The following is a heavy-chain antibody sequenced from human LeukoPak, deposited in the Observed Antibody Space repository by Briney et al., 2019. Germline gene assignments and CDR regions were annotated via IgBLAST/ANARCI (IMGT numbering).Heavy chain of an antibody. Sequence: PSETLSLTCTVSGDSISSGSYYWGWIRQPPGKGLEWIGSIFYSGTTFYNPSLKSRVTISVYTSKYQFSLRLISMTTTYTAVYYCARRPYKILRGTAYGYWYFDIWGRGTLVSVSS. CDR3: ARRPYKILRGTAYGYWYFDI. D-gene: IGHD3-9*01. J-gene: IGHJ2*01. V-gene: IGHV4-39*01. CDR2: IFYSGTT. CDR1: GDSISSGSYY.